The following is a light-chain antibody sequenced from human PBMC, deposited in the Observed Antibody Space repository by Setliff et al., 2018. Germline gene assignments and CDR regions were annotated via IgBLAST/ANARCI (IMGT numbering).Light chain of an antibody. J-gene: IGLJ1*01. Sequence: QSVLTQPASVSGSPGQSITISCSGTSSDVGSYDFVSWYQQHPGKAPKLIIYDVSNRPSGVSNRFSGSKAGSTASLTISGLQAEDEADYYCCAYTSSTTYVFGTGTKVTV. V-gene: IGLV2-14*03. CDR3: CAYTSSTTYV. CDR2: DVS. CDR1: SSDVGSYDF.